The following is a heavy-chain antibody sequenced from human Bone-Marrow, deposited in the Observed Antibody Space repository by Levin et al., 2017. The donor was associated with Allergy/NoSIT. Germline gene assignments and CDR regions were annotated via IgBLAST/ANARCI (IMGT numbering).Heavy chain of an antibody. D-gene: IGHD3-3*01. CDR3: SRVSFLEWLADY. CDR1: GFTFDDYA. CDR2: IRGKTYGGTT. Sequence: GESLKISCTASGFTFDDYAMSWFRQAPGRGPEWVGLIRGKTYGGTTENAASVRGRFTISRDDSKIIVYLQMNSLHTEDTAVYYCSRVSFLEWLADYWGQGTLVTVS. J-gene: IGHJ4*02. V-gene: IGHV3-49*03.